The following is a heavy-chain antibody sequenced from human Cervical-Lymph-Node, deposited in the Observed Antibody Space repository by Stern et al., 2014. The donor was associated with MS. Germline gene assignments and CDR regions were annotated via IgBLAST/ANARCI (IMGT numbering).Heavy chain of an antibody. CDR3: AREAMALPYYFDY. CDR2: IYPGDSDP. J-gene: IGHJ4*02. D-gene: IGHD1-7*01. CDR1: GYSFNSYW. Sequence: VQLVESGAEVRKPGESLRISCKTSGYSFNSYWIGWVRQMPGKGLEWVGIIYPGDSDPRYSPSFQGQVTISLDKSISTAYLQWSSLKASDTAMYYCAREAMALPYYFDYWGQGTLVTVSS. V-gene: IGHV5-51*01.